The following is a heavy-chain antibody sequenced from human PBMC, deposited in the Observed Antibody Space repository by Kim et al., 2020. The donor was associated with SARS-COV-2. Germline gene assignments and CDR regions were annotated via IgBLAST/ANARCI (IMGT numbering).Heavy chain of an antibody. D-gene: IGHD3-16*01. CDR2: VNASNGDT. CDR1: GYTFKSYP. V-gene: IGHV1-3*01. J-gene: IGHJ6*01. CDR3: ARDMDPTVDAY. Sequence: ASVKVSCKASGYTFKSYPIHWLRQAPGQRPEWMGWVNASNGDTKYSQKVQGRVTITRDTSANTAYMELRRLTTKDTAIYYCARDMDPTVDAYWG.